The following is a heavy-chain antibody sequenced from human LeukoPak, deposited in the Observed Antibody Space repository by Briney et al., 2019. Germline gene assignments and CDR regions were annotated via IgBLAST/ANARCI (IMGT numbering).Heavy chain of an antibody. CDR3: ARDSPSRGWPLDY. J-gene: IGHJ4*02. V-gene: IGHV3-66*01. CDR2: IYSGGST. CDR1: GFTVSSNY. D-gene: IGHD6-19*01. Sequence: PGGSLRLSCAASGFTVSSNYMSWVRQAPGKGLEWVSVIYSGGSTYYADSVKGRFTISRHNSKNTLYLQMTSLRAVDTAVYYCARDSPSRGWPLDYWGQGTLVTVSS.